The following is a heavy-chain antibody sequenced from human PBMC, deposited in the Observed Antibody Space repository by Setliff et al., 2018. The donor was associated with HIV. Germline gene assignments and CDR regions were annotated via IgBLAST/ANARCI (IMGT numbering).Heavy chain of an antibody. J-gene: IGHJ2*01. CDR1: GGSLRGYY. D-gene: IGHD3-10*01. Sequence: SETLSLTCAVYGGSLRGYYWSWVRQSPGRGLEWIGEINQSGNTNFNPSLKSRLIISVDTSKRQFSLKLTSVTAADTALYYCAREGGQGYSGSGSFYHRNFELGGRGTLVTVSS. CDR2: INQSGNT. V-gene: IGHV4-34*01. CDR3: AREGGQGYSGSGSFYHRNFEL.